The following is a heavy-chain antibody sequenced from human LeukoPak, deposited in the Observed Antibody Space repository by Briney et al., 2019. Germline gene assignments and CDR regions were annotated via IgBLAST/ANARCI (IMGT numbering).Heavy chain of an antibody. D-gene: IGHD7-27*01. Sequence: GGSLRLSCAASGFTFSSYAMSWVRQAPGKGLEWVANIKQDGSEKYYVDSVKGRFTISRDNAKNSLYLQMNSLRAEDTAVYYCARGLTGDRRYWYFDLWGRGTLVTVSS. J-gene: IGHJ2*01. CDR1: GFTFSSYA. V-gene: IGHV3-7*01. CDR2: IKQDGSEK. CDR3: ARGLTGDRRYWYFDL.